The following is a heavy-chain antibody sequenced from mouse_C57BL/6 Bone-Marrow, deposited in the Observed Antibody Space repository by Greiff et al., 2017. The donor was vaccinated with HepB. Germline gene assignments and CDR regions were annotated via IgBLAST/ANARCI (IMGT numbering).Heavy chain of an antibody. CDR3: ARVYYGFWYFDV. CDR1: GFTFSDFY. CDR2: SRNKANDYTT. J-gene: IGHJ1*03. D-gene: IGHD2-2*01. V-gene: IGHV7-1*01. Sequence: EVKLMESGGGLVQSGRSLRLSCATSGFTFSDFYMEWVRQVPGKGLEWIAASRNKANDYTTEYSASVKGRFIVSRDTSQSILYLQMNALRAEDTAIYYCARVYYGFWYFDVWGTGTTVTVSS.